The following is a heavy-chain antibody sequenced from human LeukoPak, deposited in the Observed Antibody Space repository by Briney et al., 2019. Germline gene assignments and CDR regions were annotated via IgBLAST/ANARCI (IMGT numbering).Heavy chain of an antibody. D-gene: IGHD4-17*01. J-gene: IGHJ4*02. Sequence: GGSLRLSCAASGFTFSSFAMSWVRQTQAKRLEWVSGISGSGGGTYYADSMKGRFTISRDNSKNTLYLQINSLRAEDTAVYYCAKVWYGDYEMYFDYWGQGTLVTVSS. CDR1: GFTFSSFA. CDR2: ISGSGGGT. CDR3: AKVWYGDYEMYFDY. V-gene: IGHV3-23*01.